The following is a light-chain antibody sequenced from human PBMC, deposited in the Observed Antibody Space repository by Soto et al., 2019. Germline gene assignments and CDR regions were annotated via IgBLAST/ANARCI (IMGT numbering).Light chain of an antibody. CDR1: QNVGSD. CDR2: DIS. Sequence: EIVLTQSPATLSLSPGERATLSCRASQNVGSDLAWYQQKPGQAPSLLIYDISDRATGVPARFSGGGSGTDFTLTISSLEPEDSGIYYCQQRDSWPLTCGGGTNVEIK. J-gene: IGKJ4*01. V-gene: IGKV3-11*01. CDR3: QQRDSWPLT.